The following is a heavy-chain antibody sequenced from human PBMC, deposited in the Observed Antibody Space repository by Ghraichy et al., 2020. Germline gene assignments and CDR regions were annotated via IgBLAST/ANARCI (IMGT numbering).Heavy chain of an antibody. CDR1: GFTFSSYW. J-gene: IGHJ4*02. D-gene: IGHD6-6*01. CDR3: ARVEYSSSSDVSDF. Sequence: GGSLRLSCAASGFTFSSYWMSWVRQAPGKGLEWVANINPEETYKDYVDSVKGRFTISRDNAKNSLSLQMNSLRVEDTAVYYCARVEYSSSSDVSDFWGQVTLFTVSS. V-gene: IGHV3-7*01. CDR2: INPEETYK.